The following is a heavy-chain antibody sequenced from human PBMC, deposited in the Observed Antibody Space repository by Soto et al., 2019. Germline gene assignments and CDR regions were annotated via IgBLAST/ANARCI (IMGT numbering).Heavy chain of an antibody. J-gene: IGHJ6*02. V-gene: IGHV3-30-3*01. CDR2: ISYDGSNK. D-gene: IGHD5-18*01. Sequence: PGGSLRLSCAASGFTFSSYAMHWVRQAPGKGLEWVAVISYDGSNKYYADSVKGRFTISRDNSKNTLYLQMNSLRAEDTAVYYCARDMDTAIYTQWPNHPLRSGMDVWGQGTTVTVSS. CDR1: GFTFSSYA. CDR3: ARDMDTAIYTQWPNHPLRSGMDV.